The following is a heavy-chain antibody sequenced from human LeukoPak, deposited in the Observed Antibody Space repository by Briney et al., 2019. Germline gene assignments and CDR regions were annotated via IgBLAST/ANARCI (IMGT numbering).Heavy chain of an antibody. CDR3: ALGQWLVESGDAFDI. V-gene: IGHV4-34*01. D-gene: IGHD6-19*01. Sequence: SETLSLTCAVYGGSFSGYYWSWIRQPPGKGLEWIGEINHSGSTNYNPSLKSRVTISVDKSKNQFSLKLSSVTAADTAVYYCALGQWLVESGDAFDIWGQGTMVTVSS. CDR2: INHSGST. J-gene: IGHJ3*02. CDR1: GGSFSGYY.